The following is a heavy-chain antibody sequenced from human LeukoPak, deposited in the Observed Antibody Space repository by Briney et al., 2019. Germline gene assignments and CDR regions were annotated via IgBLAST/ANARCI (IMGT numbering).Heavy chain of an antibody. CDR2: ISNSGSII. CDR1: GFTFSDYE. V-gene: IGHV3-48*03. J-gene: IGHJ4*02. D-gene: IGHD6-19*01. Sequence: AGGSLRLSCTGSGFTFSDYEMNWVRQAPGKGLEWIPYISNSGSIIYYADSVKGRFTISRDNAKNSLFLQMHSLRAEDTAVYYCARGPSVGSGWSPDYWGQGTLVTVSS. CDR3: ARGPSVGSGWSPDY.